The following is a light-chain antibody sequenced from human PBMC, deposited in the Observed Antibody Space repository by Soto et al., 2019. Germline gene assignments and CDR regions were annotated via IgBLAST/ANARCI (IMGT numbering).Light chain of an antibody. Sequence: EIVSTQAPGTLSVSPGEGATLSCRASQSVNSNLAWYQQKPGQAPRLLIYGASSRATGIPARFSGSGSGTELTLTITSLQSEDFAVYYCQQYNSWPRTFGQGTKVDIK. CDR3: QQYNSWPRT. J-gene: IGKJ1*01. CDR1: QSVNSN. CDR2: GAS. V-gene: IGKV3-15*01.